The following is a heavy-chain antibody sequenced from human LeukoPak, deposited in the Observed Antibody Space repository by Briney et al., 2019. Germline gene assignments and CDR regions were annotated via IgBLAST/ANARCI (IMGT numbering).Heavy chain of an antibody. J-gene: IGHJ4*02. Sequence: GGSLRLSCAASGFIFSNYWVTCVRAGPGNGLQWVASIRQDAKVKYSVASVRGRFTISRNNAENSLHLQMNSLRAEDTAVYYCARWAVDSGVYYIASWGQGSLVTVSS. D-gene: IGHD3-10*01. CDR2: IRQDAKVK. CDR1: GFIFSNYW. V-gene: IGHV3-7*04. CDR3: ARWAVDSGVYYIAS.